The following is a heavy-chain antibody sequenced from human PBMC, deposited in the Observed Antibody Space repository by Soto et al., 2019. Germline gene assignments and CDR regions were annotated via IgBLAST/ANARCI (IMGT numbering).Heavy chain of an antibody. CDR3: ARGRYCLTGRCFPNWFDS. D-gene: IGHD7-27*01. J-gene: IGHJ5*01. Sequence: SETLSLTCSVSGDSISNLDYFWAWIRQPPGQALEYIGYIYKRATTYYNPSFESRVAISVDTSKSQFSLNVTSVTAADTAVYFCARGRYCLTGRCFPNWFDSWGQGALVTVS. CDR2: IYKRATT. CDR1: GDSISNLDYF. V-gene: IGHV4-30-4*01.